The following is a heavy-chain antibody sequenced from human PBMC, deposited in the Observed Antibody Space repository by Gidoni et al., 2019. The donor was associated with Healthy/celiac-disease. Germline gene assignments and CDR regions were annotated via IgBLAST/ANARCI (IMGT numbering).Heavy chain of an antibody. CDR3: ATSPGGDIVVVPAAIRGGYYYYGMDV. CDR2: VDPEDGET. J-gene: IGHJ6*02. Sequence: EVQLVQSGAEVKKPGATVKISCKVSGYTFTDYYMHWVQQAPGKGLEWMGLVDPEDGETIYAEKFQGRVTITADTSTDTAYMELSSLRSEDTAVYYCATSPGGDIVVVPAAIRGGYYYYGMDVWGQGTTVTVSS. V-gene: IGHV1-69-2*01. CDR1: GYTFTDYY. D-gene: IGHD2-2*02.